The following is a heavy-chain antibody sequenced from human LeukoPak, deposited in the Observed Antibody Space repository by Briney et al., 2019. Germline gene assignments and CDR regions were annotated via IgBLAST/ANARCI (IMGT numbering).Heavy chain of an antibody. CDR2: ITGDGGST. D-gene: IGHD2-15*01. V-gene: IGHV3-43*02. J-gene: IGHJ4*02. CDR1: GFTFDSYA. Sequence: GGSLRLSCAASGFTFDSYAMHWVRQAPGKGLEWVSLITGDGGSTYYADSVKGRFTISRDNSKNSLYLQMNSLRPEDTALYYCAKDYCSGRSCYSAADYWGQGTLVTVSS. CDR3: AKDYCSGRSCYSAADY.